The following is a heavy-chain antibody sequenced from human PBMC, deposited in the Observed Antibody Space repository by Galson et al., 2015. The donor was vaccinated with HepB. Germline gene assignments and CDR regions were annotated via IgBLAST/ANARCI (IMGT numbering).Heavy chain of an antibody. V-gene: IGHV4-61*01. CDR3: ARGFGARIQTLDS. CDR2: IFYSGST. CDR1: GGPISSGSHY. Sequence: SETLSLTCTVSGGPISSGSHYWIWVRQPPGKRLEWIGYIFYSGSTNFTPSLRLRVTMSVDTSKSQFSLSLRSVTVADTAVYYCARGFGARIQTLDSWGQGPLVTVSS. D-gene: IGHD3-10*01. J-gene: IGHJ4*02.